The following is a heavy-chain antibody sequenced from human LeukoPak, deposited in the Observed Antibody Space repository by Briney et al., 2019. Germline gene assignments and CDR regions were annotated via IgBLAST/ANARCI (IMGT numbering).Heavy chain of an antibody. D-gene: IGHD1-26*01. CDR3: ASSTYSGSHWDAFDI. J-gene: IGHJ3*02. CDR1: GYTFTGYY. CDR2: IDTYGSST. Sequence: SCKASGYTFTGYYMHWVRQAPGKGLVWVSRIDTYGSSTSFADSVKGRFTISRDNAKNTLYMQMNSLRAEDTAVYYCASSTYSGSHWDAFDIWGQGTMVTVSS. V-gene: IGHV3-74*01.